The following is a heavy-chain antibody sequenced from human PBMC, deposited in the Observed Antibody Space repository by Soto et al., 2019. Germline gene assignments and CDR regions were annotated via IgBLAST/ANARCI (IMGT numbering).Heavy chain of an antibody. V-gene: IGHV3-66*04. CDR1: GVTVSSNY. Sequence: EVQLVESGGGLVQPGGSLRVSCAASGVTVSSNYMSWVRQAPGKGLEWVSVIYSGGSTYYADSVKGRFTISRDNSKNTLYLQMNSLRAEDTVVYYCARHGYNYGGGYFDYWGRGTLVTVSS. J-gene: IGHJ4*02. CDR3: ARHGYNYGGGYFDY. CDR2: IYSGGST. D-gene: IGHD5-18*01.